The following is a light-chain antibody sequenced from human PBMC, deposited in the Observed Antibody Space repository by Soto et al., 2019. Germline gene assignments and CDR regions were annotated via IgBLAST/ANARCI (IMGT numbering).Light chain of an antibody. CDR3: SLYTSSTTIV. Sequence: QSVLTQPASVSGSPGQSITISCTGTSSDVGGYNYVSWYQQHPGKAPKLMISDVSKRPSGVSNRFSCSKSGNTASLTISGLQAEDEADYYCSLYTSSTTIVFGGGTKLTVL. CDR2: DVS. J-gene: IGLJ2*01. V-gene: IGLV2-14*01. CDR1: SSDVGGYNY.